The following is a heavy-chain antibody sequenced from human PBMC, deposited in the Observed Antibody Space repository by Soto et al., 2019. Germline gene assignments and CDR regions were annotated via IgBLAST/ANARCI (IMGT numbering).Heavy chain of an antibody. Sequence: PSETLSLTCAVYGGSFSGYYWSWIRQPPGKGLEWIGEINHSGSTNYNPSLKSRVTISVDTSKNQFSLKLSSVTAADTAVYYCARADPNKSSSWGVDYWGQGTLVTVSS. J-gene: IGHJ4*02. CDR2: INHSGST. V-gene: IGHV4-34*01. D-gene: IGHD6-6*01. CDR3: ARADPNKSSSWGVDY. CDR1: GGSFSGYY.